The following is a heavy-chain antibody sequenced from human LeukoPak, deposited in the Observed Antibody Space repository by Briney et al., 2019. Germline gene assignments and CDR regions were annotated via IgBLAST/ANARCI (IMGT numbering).Heavy chain of an antibody. CDR2: TSAYNGNT. CDR1: GYTVTNYG. Sequence: GASGKVSCKTSGYTVTNYGIRWVRQAPGQGLGWGGWTSAYNGNTDYAQKFKGRVTMTTESSTSTAYMELRSLRSDATAVYYCARDLPADSGYETHDYWGQGTLVTVSS. J-gene: IGHJ4*02. V-gene: IGHV1-18*01. CDR3: ARDLPADSGYETHDY. D-gene: IGHD5-12*01.